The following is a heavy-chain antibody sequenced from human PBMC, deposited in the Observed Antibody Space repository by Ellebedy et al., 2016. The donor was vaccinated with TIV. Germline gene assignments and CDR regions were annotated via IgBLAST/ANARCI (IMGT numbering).Heavy chain of an antibody. CDR1: GYTFTGYY. V-gene: IGHV1-2*02. Sequence: AASVKVSCRTSGYTFTGYYIHWVRQAPGQGLEWMGWIDPNSGDTNYGQKFQGRVTLTRDTSITTAYMEMRSLRSDDTAVYYCARDFWYGQSTSTRAGDYWGQGTLVTVSS. J-gene: IGHJ4*02. D-gene: IGHD2-2*01. CDR3: ARDFWYGQSTSTRAGDY. CDR2: IDPNSGDT.